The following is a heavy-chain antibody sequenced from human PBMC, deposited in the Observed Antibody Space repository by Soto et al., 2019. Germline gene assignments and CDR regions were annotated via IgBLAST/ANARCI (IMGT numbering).Heavy chain of an antibody. V-gene: IGHV4-34*01. Sequence: PSETLSLTCAVYGGSFSGNYWTWIRQPPGKGLEWIGEINRGGSTNYNPSLKSRVTISTDTSKRQFSLRVTSVTAADTAVYFCARSYASGSYYAHWGRGTLVTVSS. CDR1: GGSFSGNY. CDR3: ARSYASGSYYAH. CDR2: INRGGST. D-gene: IGHD3-10*01. J-gene: IGHJ4*02.